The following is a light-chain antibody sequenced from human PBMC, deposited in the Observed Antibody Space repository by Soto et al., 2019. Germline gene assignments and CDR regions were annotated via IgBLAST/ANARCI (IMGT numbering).Light chain of an antibody. CDR2: GNS. Sequence: QSVLTQPPSVSGAPGQRVTISCTGSSSNIGAGYDVHWYQQLPGTAPKLLIYGNSNRPSGVPDRFSGSKSGTSASLAITGLQAEDEADYYCQSYDSSLSGSTVFGGGTKATV. CDR1: SSNIGAGYD. V-gene: IGLV1-40*01. CDR3: QSYDSSLSGSTV. J-gene: IGLJ2*01.